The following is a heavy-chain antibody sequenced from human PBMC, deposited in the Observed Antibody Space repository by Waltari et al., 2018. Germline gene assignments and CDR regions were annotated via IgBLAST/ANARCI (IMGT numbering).Heavy chain of an antibody. CDR2: IIPIVGTA. J-gene: IGHJ2*01. Sequence: QVQLVQSGAEVKKPGSSVKVSCKASGGTFSSYAISWVRQAPGQGLEWMGRIIPIVGTANDAQKFQGRVTITADKSTSTAYMELSSLRSEDTAVYYCARGTSVNIVATMGWYFDLWGRGTLVTVSS. D-gene: IGHD5-12*01. CDR3: ARGTSVNIVATMGWYFDL. CDR1: GGTFSSYA. V-gene: IGHV1-69*08.